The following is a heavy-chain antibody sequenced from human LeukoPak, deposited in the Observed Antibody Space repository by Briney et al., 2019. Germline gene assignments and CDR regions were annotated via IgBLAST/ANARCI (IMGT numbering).Heavy chain of an antibody. V-gene: IGHV1-2*02. J-gene: IGHJ4*02. Sequence: ASVKVSCKASGYTFTGYYMHWVRQAPGQGLEWMGWINPNSGGTNYAQKFQGRVTMTSDTSISTAYMELSRLRSDDTAVYYCATTTVTSYYFDYWGQGTLVTVSS. CDR2: INPNSGGT. CDR1: GYTFTGYY. CDR3: ATTTVTSYYFDY. D-gene: IGHD4-17*01.